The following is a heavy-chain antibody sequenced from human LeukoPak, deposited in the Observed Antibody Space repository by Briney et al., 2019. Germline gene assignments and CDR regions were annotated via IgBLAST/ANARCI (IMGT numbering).Heavy chain of an antibody. Sequence: SETLSLTCAVSGGSISSSNWWSWVRQPPGKGLEWIGEIYHSGSTNYNPSLKSRVTISVDKSKNQFSLKLSSVTAADTAVYYCARARGYYHGDYPSWADYWGQGTLVTVSS. CDR1: GGSISSSNW. V-gene: IGHV4-4*02. J-gene: IGHJ4*02. D-gene: IGHD4-17*01. CDR2: IYHSGST. CDR3: ARARGYYHGDYPSWADY.